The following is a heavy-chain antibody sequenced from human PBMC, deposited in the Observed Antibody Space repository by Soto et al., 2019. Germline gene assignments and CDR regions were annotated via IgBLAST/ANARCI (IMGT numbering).Heavy chain of an antibody. Sequence: GQLVESGGGVVQPGRSLRLSCAASGFTFSNYGMHWVRQAPGKGLEWVAVISYDGSNKYYADSVKGRFTISRDTSKATLYLQMNSLSAEDTAVYYCAKDLGSGSYLFDAFDIWCQGKMVTVSS. CDR1: GFTFSNYG. CDR2: ISYDGSNK. V-gene: IGHV3-30*18. J-gene: IGHJ3*02. CDR3: AKDLGSGSYLFDAFDI. D-gene: IGHD1-26*01.